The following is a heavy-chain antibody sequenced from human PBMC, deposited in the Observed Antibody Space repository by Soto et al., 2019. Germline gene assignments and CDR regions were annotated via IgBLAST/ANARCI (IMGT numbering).Heavy chain of an antibody. CDR3: ARVGAEQQLVLGWFDP. V-gene: IGHV1-69*01. Sequence: QVQLVQSGAEVKKPGSSVKFSCKASGGTFSSYAISWVRQAPGQGLEWMGGIIPIFGTANYAQKFQGRVTITADESTSTAYMELSSLRSEDTAVYYCARVGAEQQLVLGWFDPWCQGTLVTVSS. CDR1: GGTFSSYA. CDR2: IIPIFGTA. J-gene: IGHJ5*02. D-gene: IGHD6-13*01.